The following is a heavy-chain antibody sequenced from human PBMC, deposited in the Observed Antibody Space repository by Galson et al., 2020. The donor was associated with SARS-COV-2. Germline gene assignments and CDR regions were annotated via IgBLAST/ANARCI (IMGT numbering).Heavy chain of an antibody. D-gene: IGHD6-6*01. CDR3: AKDLRSPKRGSSDYPAEYFQH. J-gene: IGHJ1*01. V-gene: IGHV3-23*01. CDR2: ISGSGGST. CDR1: GFTFSSYA. Sequence: GGSLRLSCAASGFTFSSYAMSWVRQAPGKGLEWVSAISGSGGSTYYADSVKGRFTISRDNSKNTLYLQMNSLRAEDTAVYYCAKDLRSPKRGSSDYPAEYFQHWGQGTLVTVSS.